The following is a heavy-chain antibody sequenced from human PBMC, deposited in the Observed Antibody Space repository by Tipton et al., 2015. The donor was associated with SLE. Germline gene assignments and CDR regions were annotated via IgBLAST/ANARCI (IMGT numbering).Heavy chain of an antibody. CDR2: IYYRGST. J-gene: IGHJ3*01. CDR3: ARGDSSVSERGSFDV. V-gene: IGHV4-31*03. CDR1: GGSISSGGYY. D-gene: IGHD2-15*01. Sequence: TLSLTCTVSGGSISSGGYYWSWIRQHPGKGLEWIGYIYYRGSTSYKPSLKSRVTMSVDPSKNQFSLKLSSVTAADTAVYYCARGDSSVSERGSFDVWGQGTMVTVSS.